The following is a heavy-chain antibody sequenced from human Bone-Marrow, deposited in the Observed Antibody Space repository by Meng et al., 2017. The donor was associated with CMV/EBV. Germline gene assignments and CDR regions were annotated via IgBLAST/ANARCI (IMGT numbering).Heavy chain of an antibody. CDR2: IYYSGST. Sequence: SETLSLTCTVSGGSISSSSYYWGWIRQPPGKGLEWIGSIYYSGSTYYNPSLKSRVTISVDTSKNQFSLKLSSVTAADTAVYYCARGLPRFWSGSSFDYWGQGTLVTVSS. CDR1: GGSISSSSYY. V-gene: IGHV4-39*07. D-gene: IGHD3-3*01. CDR3: ARGLPRFWSGSSFDY. J-gene: IGHJ4*02.